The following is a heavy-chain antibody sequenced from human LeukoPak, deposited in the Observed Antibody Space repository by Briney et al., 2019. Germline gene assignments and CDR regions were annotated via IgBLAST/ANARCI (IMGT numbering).Heavy chain of an antibody. D-gene: IGHD6-13*01. V-gene: IGHV4-39*01. CDR2: IYYSGST. J-gene: IGHJ4*02. CDR1: GGSISSSSYY. Sequence: SETLSLTCTVSGGSISSSSYYWGWIRQPPGKGLEWIGSIYYSGSTYYDPSLKSRVTISVDTSKNQFSLKLSSVTAADTAVYYCASGAAATYDYWGQGTLVTVSS. CDR3: ASGAAATYDY.